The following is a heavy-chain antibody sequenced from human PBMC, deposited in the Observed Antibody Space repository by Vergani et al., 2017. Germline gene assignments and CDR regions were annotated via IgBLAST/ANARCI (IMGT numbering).Heavy chain of an antibody. CDR3: ARGKFDAYDFWSGSYYYYYMDA. CDR1: GGSISSGGYY. J-gene: IGHJ6*03. V-gene: IGHV4-31*03. CDR2: IYYSGST. D-gene: IGHD3-3*01. Sequence: QVQLQESGPGLVKPSQTLSLTCTVSGGSISSGGYYWSWIRQHPGKGLEWIGYIYYSGSTYYNPSLKSRVTISVDTSKNQFSLKLSSVTAADTAVYYCARGKFDAYDFWSGSYYYYYMDAWGKGTTVTVSS.